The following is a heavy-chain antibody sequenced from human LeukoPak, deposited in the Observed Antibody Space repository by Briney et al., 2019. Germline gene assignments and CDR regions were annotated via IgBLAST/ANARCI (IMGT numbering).Heavy chain of an antibody. CDR3: ARPRGVVTTWFDP. V-gene: IGHV4-59*08. D-gene: IGHD2-21*02. CDR2: IYYSGNT. CDR1: GGSISSYY. J-gene: IGHJ5*02. Sequence: SETLSLTCTVSGGSISSYYWSWIRQPPGKGLEWIGYIYYSGNTNYNPSLKSRVTISVDTSKNQFSLKLSSVTAADTAVYYCARPRGVVTTWFDPWGQGTLVTVSS.